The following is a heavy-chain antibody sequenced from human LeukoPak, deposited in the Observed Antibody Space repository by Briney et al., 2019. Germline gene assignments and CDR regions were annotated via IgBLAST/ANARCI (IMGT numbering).Heavy chain of an antibody. D-gene: IGHD4-17*01. CDR3: ASLYGDYGPGGSDY. CDR2: IYHSGST. J-gene: IGHJ4*02. V-gene: IGHV4-38-2*01. Sequence: SETLSLTCAVSGYSISSGYYWGWIRQPPGKGLEWIGSIYHSGSTYYNPSLKSRVTISVDTSRNQFSLKLSSVTAADTAVYYCASLYGDYGPGGSDYWGQGTLVTVSS. CDR1: GYSISSGYY.